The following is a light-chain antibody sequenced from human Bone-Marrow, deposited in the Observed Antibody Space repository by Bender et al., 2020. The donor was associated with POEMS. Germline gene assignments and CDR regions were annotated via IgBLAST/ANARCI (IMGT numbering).Light chain of an antibody. CDR1: NSDVGSYNL. V-gene: IGLV2-23*01. CDR3: CSFADSGTWV. J-gene: IGLJ3*02. Sequence: QSALTQPASVSGSPGQSITISCTGTNSDVGSYNLVSWYQHHPGKAPKVMIYEGSKRPSGVSNRFSAAKSGNTASLTISGLQAEDEADYYCCSFADSGTWVFGGGTKLTVL. CDR2: EGS.